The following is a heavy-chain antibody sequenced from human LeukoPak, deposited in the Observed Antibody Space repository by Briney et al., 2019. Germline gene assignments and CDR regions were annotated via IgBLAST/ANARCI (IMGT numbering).Heavy chain of an antibody. V-gene: IGHV4-34*01. Sequence: KTSETLSLTCAVYGGSFSGYYWSWIRQPPGKGLEWIGEINHSGSTNYNPSLKSRVTISIDTSKNHFSLKLTSVTAADTAVYYCVRGGDYGDYFLDYWGQGTLVTVSS. D-gene: IGHD4-17*01. CDR2: INHSGST. CDR1: GGSFSGYY. J-gene: IGHJ4*02. CDR3: VRGGDYGDYFLDY.